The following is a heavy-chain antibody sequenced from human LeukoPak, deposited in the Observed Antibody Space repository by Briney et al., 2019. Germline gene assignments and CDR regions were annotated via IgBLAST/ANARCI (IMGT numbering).Heavy chain of an antibody. Sequence: GGSLRLSCAASGFTFSSYGMHWVRQAPGKGLEWVAFIRYDGSNKYYADSVKGRFTISRDNSKNTLYLQMNSLKTEDTAVYYCTETSGRTVAGTNSWGQGTLVTVSS. CDR3: TETSGRTVAGTNS. V-gene: IGHV3-30*02. J-gene: IGHJ4*02. D-gene: IGHD6-19*01. CDR1: GFTFSSYG. CDR2: IRYDGSNK.